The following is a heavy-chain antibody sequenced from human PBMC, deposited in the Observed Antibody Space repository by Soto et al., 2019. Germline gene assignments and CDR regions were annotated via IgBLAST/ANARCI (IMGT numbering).Heavy chain of an antibody. CDR3: ARDRSGLLDY. Sequence: PSETLSLTCTVSGGPISSYHSSWIRQPPGKRLEWLGYIYYSGSTNYNPSLKSRVTISVDTSKNQFSLKLSSVTAADTAVYYCARDRSGLLDYWGQGTLVTVSS. V-gene: IGHV4-59*01. CDR2: IYYSGST. J-gene: IGHJ4*02. D-gene: IGHD3-3*01. CDR1: GGPISSYH.